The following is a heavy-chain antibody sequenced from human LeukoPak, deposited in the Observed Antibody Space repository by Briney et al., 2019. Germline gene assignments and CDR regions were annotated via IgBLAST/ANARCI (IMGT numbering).Heavy chain of an antibody. D-gene: IGHD5-18*01. Sequence: ASVTVSCKASGYTFTGYYMHWVRQAPGQGLEWMGWINPNSGGTNYAQKFQGRVTMTRDTSISTAYMELSRLRSDDTAVYYCARQNSYGPIIYYYYGMDVWGQGTTVTVSS. CDR2: INPNSGGT. CDR3: ARQNSYGPIIYYYYGMDV. V-gene: IGHV1-2*02. CDR1: GYTFTGYY. J-gene: IGHJ6*02.